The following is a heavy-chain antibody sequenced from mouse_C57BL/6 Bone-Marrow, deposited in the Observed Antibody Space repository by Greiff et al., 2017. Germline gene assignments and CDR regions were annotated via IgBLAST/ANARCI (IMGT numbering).Heavy chain of an antibody. Sequence: VQLQQSDAELVKPGASVKISCKVSGYTFTDHTIHWMKQRPEQGLEWIGYIYPRDGSTKYNEKFKGKATLTADKSSSTAYMQLNSLTSEDSAVYFCAKNGLLNYYAMDDWGQGTSVTVSS. CDR1: GYTFTDHT. CDR3: AKNGLLNYYAMDD. V-gene: IGHV1-78*01. CDR2: IYPRDGST. D-gene: IGHD2-10*01. J-gene: IGHJ4*01.